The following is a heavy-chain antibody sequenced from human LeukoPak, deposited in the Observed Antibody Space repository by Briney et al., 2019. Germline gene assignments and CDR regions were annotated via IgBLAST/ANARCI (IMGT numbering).Heavy chain of an antibody. Sequence: GGSLRLSCAASGFTFSSYSMSWVRQAPGKGLEWVSAISGSGGSTYYADSVKGRFTISRDNSKNTLYLQMNSLRAEDTAVYYCAKDLGVWTYYYDSSGYYFDYWGQGTLVTVSS. V-gene: IGHV3-23*01. J-gene: IGHJ4*02. CDR2: ISGSGGST. CDR3: AKDLGVWTYYYDSSGYYFDY. D-gene: IGHD3-22*01. CDR1: GFTFSSYS.